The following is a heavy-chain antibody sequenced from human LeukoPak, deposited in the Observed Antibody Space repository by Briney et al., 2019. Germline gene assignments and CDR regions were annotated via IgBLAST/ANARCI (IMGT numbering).Heavy chain of an antibody. CDR3: AKSMVRGVITDAFDI. J-gene: IGHJ3*02. CDR2: ITSGTYI. V-gene: IGHV3-21*04. Sequence: GGSLRLSCAASGFTFSTYSMNWVRQAPGKGLEWVSSITSGTYISYADSMKGRFTISRDNAKNSLYLQMNSLRAEDTAVYYCAKSMVRGVITDAFDIWGQGTMVTVSS. CDR1: GFTFSTYS. D-gene: IGHD3-10*01.